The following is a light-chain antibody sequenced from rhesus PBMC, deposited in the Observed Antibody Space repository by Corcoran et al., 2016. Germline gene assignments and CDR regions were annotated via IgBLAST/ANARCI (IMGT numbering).Light chain of an antibody. CDR1: QGITND. J-gene: IGKJ2*01. CDR3: QHCYSTPYS. Sequence: DIQMTQSPSSLFASVGDRVTITCRARQGITNDLAWYQQKQGETPKLLIYEASSLQSGIPSRFSGSGSGTDFTLPISSLQSEDFATYYCQHCYSTPYSFGQGTKVEI. CDR2: EAS. V-gene: IGKV1-25*01.